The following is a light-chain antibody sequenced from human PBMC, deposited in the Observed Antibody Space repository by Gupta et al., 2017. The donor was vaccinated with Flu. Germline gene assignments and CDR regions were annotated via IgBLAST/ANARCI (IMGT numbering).Light chain of an antibody. CDR2: GTS. V-gene: IGKV1-39*01. CDR1: QDIAND. Sequence: SLSASVGDRVTVTCRASQDIANDLYWYQQTPGKPPKLLIYGTSRLLSGVPSRFSGSGTGTDFTLTISSLHLEDVATYYCQQRHSPPRTFGQGTRVEIK. CDR3: QQRHSPPRT. J-gene: IGKJ1*01.